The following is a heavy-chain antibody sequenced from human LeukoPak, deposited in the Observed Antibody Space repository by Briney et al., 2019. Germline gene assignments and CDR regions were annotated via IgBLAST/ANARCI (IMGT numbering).Heavy chain of an antibody. Sequence: GASLKISCKGSGYSFTSYWIAWVRQMPGKGLEWMGIIYPRDSDTTYSPSFQGQVTISADKSISTAYLQWSSLKASDTAMYYCARRYGSEEVDYWGQGTLVTVSS. CDR1: GYSFTSYW. J-gene: IGHJ4*02. V-gene: IGHV5-51*01. CDR2: IYPRDSDT. CDR3: ARRYGSEEVDY. D-gene: IGHD3-10*01.